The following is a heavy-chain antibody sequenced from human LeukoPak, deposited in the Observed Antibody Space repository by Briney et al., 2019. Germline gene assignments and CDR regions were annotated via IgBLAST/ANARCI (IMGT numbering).Heavy chain of an antibody. CDR1: GFPFSSNA. V-gene: IGHV3-23*01. Sequence: GGSLSLSFPPSGFPFSSNAMTWVGRAPGKGREWFSAISGSGGSTYYADSVKGRFTISRDNSKNTLYLQVNSLRAEDTAVYYCAKDHYYDSSGVDYWGQGTLVTVSS. J-gene: IGHJ4*02. D-gene: IGHD3-22*01. CDR2: ISGSGGST. CDR3: AKDHYYDSSGVDY.